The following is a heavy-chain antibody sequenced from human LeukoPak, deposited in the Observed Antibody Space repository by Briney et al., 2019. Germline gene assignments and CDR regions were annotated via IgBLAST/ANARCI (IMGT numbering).Heavy chain of an antibody. CDR1: GFTFGGYT. J-gene: IGHJ3*02. Sequence: PGGSLRLSCVASGFTFGGYTINWVRLAPGKGLEWVSSISSSLNIYFAESVKGRFTTSRDNARNLVSLQLNSLRVEDTAVYYCARDAGIVAFDIWGQGTVVTVSS. CDR3: ARDAGIVAFDI. CDR2: ISSSLNI. D-gene: IGHD2-15*01. V-gene: IGHV3-21*01.